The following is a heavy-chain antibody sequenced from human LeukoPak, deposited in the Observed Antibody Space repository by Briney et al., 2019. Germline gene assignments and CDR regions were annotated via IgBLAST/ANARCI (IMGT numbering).Heavy chain of an antibody. CDR3: ARIYYGYVWGSSRPYYFDY. J-gene: IGHJ4*02. V-gene: IGHV3-23*01. Sequence: GGSLRLSCAASGFTFSSYAMSWVRQAPGRGLEWVSAISGSGGSTYYADSVKGRFTISRDNAENSLYLQMNSLRAEDTSVYYCARIYYGYVWGSSRPYYFDYWGQGILVTVSS. CDR2: ISGSGGST. CDR1: GFTFSSYA. D-gene: IGHD3-16*02.